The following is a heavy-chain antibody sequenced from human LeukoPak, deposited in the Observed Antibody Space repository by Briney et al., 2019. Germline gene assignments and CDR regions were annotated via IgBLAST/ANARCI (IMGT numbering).Heavy chain of an antibody. CDR2: IRQDGSEK. CDR3: ARDYVWGSDRYTDY. Sequence: GGSLRLSCAASGFTFSNYWMTWVRQAPGRGLEGVANIRQDGSEKYYVDSPECRFTISRDNAKTSLYLQMNSLRAEDTAVYYCARDYVWGSDRYTDYWGQGTLVTVSS. V-gene: IGHV3-7*05. J-gene: IGHJ4*02. CDR1: GFTFSNYW. D-gene: IGHD3-16*02.